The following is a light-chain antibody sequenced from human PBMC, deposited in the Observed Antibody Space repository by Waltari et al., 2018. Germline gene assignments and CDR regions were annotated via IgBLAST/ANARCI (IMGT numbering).Light chain of an antibody. CDR1: DSDVGAYDF. Sequence: QSALTQPASVSGSPGQSITISCSGTDSDVGAYDFVPWYQQHPGKAPHLIIYEVSNRPAGISNRFSASKSGNTASLTISGLQAEDEADYYCSSYTTSSAPGVFGTVTRVTVL. J-gene: IGLJ1*01. V-gene: IGLV2-14*01. CDR3: SSYTTSSAPGV. CDR2: EVS.